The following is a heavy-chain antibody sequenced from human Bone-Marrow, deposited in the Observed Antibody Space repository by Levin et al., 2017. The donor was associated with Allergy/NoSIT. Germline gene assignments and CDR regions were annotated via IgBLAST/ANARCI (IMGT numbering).Heavy chain of an antibody. Sequence: GESLKISCTISGFIFADYAMNWVRQAPGRGLEWVSSLDGSSAKTYYADSVKGRFTISREYSKNTLFLQVNSLRVEDTARYYCAKAGTTVMLDYSYLDVWGEGTAVTVSS. CDR3: AKAGTTVMLDYSYLDV. V-gene: IGHV3-23*01. CDR2: LDGSSAKT. J-gene: IGHJ6*03. D-gene: IGHD4-17*01. CDR1: GFIFADYA.